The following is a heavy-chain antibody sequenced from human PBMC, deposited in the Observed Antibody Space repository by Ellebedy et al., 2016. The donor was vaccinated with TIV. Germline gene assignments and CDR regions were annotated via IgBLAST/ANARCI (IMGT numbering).Heavy chain of an antibody. CDR2: IWYDGSNK. CDR1: GFTFSSYG. V-gene: IGHV3-33*08. D-gene: IGHD4-17*01. CDR3: ARGGPLYGDYYPRPFDY. Sequence: GESLKISCAASGFTFSSYGMHWVRQAPGKGLEWVAVIWYDGSNKYYADSVKGRFTISRDNSKNTLYLQMNSLRAEDTAVYYCARGGPLYGDYYPRPFDYWGQGTLVTVSS. J-gene: IGHJ4*02.